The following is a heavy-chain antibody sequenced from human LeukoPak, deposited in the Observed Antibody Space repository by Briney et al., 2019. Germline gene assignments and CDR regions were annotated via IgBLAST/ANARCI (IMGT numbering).Heavy chain of an antibody. CDR1: QYTFTRYY. CDR2: VNPSGTWT. Sequence: SVTLSFTSLQYTFTRYYMHWMRRAPGHGHKWMGVVNPSGTWTTYPQKFQGRLTLTRDMSTTTDYLELSSLRSEDTAVYYCARDNSVRDEAWWFNPWGQGTLVTVSS. J-gene: IGHJ5*02. V-gene: IGHV1-46*01. CDR3: ARDNSVRDEAWWFNP. D-gene: IGHD5-24*01.